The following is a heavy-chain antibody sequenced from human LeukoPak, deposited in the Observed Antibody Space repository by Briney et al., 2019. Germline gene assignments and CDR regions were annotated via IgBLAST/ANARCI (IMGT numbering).Heavy chain of an antibody. CDR1: GGTFSSYA. CDR2: IIPILGIA. CDR3: ARDWGPRVDTAMVTVASSGGMDV. V-gene: IGHV1-69*10. J-gene: IGHJ6*02. Sequence: AVKVSCKASGGTFSSYAISWVRQAPGQGLEWMGGIIPILGIANYAQKFQGRVTITADKSTSTAYMALSSLRSEETAVYYCARDWGPRVDTAMVTVASSGGMDVWGQGTTVTVSS. D-gene: IGHD5-18*01.